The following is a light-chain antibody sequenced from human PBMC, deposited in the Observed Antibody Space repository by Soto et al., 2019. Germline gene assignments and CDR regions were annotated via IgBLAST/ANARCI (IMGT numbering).Light chain of an antibody. V-gene: IGLV1-40*01. Sequence: QSVLTQPPSGSGAPGQRVTISCTGSSSNIGAGYDVHWYQQLPGTAPKLLIYGNSNRPSGVPDRFSGSKSGTSASLAITGLQAEDEADYYCQSYDSSHVFGTGTKVTVL. CDR2: GNS. CDR3: QSYDSSHV. J-gene: IGLJ1*01. CDR1: SSNIGAGYD.